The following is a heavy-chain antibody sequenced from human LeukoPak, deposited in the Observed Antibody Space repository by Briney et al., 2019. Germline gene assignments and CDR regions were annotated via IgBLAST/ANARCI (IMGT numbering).Heavy chain of an antibody. CDR2: INHSGST. J-gene: IGHJ5*02. CDR3: ARPRYSSGWFQGPRSNWFDP. Sequence: PSETLSLTCAVYGGSFSGYYWSWIRQPPGKGLEWVGEINHSGSTNYNPSLKSRVTISVDTSKNQFSLKLSSVTAADTAVYYCARPRYSSGWFQGPRSNWFDPWGQGTLVTVSS. D-gene: IGHD6-19*01. CDR1: GGSFSGYY. V-gene: IGHV4-34*01.